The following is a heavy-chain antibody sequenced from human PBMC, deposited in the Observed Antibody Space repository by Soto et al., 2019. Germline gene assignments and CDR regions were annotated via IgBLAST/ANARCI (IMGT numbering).Heavy chain of an antibody. Sequence: SETLSLTCAVSGGSIISGGYSWSWIRQPPGKGLEWIGYIYHSGSTYYNPSLKSRVTISVDRSKNQFSLKLSSVTAADTAVYYCARDRSREWLVNQFYYYYGMDVWGQGTTVTVSS. J-gene: IGHJ6*02. D-gene: IGHD6-19*01. V-gene: IGHV4-30-2*01. CDR2: IYHSGST. CDR1: GGSIISGGYS. CDR3: ARDRSREWLVNQFYYYYGMDV.